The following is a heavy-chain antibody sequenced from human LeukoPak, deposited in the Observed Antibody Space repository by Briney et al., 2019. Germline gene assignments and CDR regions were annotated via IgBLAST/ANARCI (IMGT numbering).Heavy chain of an antibody. CDR2: ISAYNGNT. D-gene: IGHD2-15*01. V-gene: IGHV1-18*01. CDR1: GYTFTSYG. Sequence: ASVKVSCKASGYTFTSYGISWVRQAPGQGLEWMGWISAYNGNTNYAQKFQGRVTMTTDTSTSTAYMELRSLRSDDTAVYYCARDRIGYCSGGSCGQGYWGQGTLVTVSS. CDR3: ARDRIGYCSGGSCGQGY. J-gene: IGHJ4*02.